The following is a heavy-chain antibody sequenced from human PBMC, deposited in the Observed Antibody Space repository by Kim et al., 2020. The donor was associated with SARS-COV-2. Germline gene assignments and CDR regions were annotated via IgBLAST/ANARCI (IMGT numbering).Heavy chain of an antibody. CDR3: ARESGFCYGYYGPDH. V-gene: IGHV3-33*01. J-gene: IGHJ4*02. CDR2: IWYDGNDD. Sequence: GGSLRLSCVASGFPFSSYGMHWVRQAPGKGLEWVAIIWYDGNDDYYADSVKGRFTISRDNSMNTLYLQMNSLRAEDTAVYYCARESGFCYGYYGPDHWGPGTLLPVS. CDR1: GFPFSSYG. D-gene: IGHD5-18*01.